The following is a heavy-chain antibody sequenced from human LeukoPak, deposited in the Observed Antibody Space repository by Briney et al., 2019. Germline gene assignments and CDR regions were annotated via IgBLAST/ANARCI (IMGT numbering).Heavy chain of an antibody. CDR1: GGSISSYY. CDR3: ARNYDSSGNYIVGWYFGL. D-gene: IGHD3-22*01. Sequence: PSETLSLTCTVSGGSISSYYWSWIRQPPGKGLEWIGYIYYSGSTNYNPSLKSRVTISVDTSKNQFSLKLSSVTAADTAVYYCARNYDSSGNYIVGWYFGLWGRDTVVTVSS. J-gene: IGHJ2*01. CDR2: IYYSGST. V-gene: IGHV4-59*01.